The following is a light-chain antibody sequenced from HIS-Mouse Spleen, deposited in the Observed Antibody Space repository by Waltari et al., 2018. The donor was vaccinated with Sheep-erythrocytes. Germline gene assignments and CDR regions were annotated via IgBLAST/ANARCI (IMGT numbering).Light chain of an antibody. Sequence: QAVVTQEPSLTVSPGGTVPLTCCPSTGAVHSGPYPYGFQQKPGQAPRTLIYDTSNKHSWTPARFSGSLLGGKAALTLSGAQPEDEAEYYCLLSYSGARVFGGGTKLTVL. J-gene: IGLJ2*01. CDR1: TGAVHSGPY. CDR3: LLSYSGARV. V-gene: IGLV7-46*01. CDR2: DTS.